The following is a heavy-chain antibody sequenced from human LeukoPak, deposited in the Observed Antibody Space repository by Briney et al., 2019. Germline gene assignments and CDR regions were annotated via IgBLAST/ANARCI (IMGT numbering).Heavy chain of an antibody. CDR1: GGSISSYY. J-gene: IGHJ4*02. CDR3: ARGGNYDDYDGCFDY. CDR2: IYYSGST. Sequence: SQTLSLTCTVSGGSISSYYWSWIRQPPGQGLEWIGYIYYSGSTNYNPSLRSRVTISVDTSKNQFSLKLSSVTAADTAVYYCARGGNYDDYDGCFDYWGQGTLVTVSS. D-gene: IGHD4-17*01. V-gene: IGHV4-59*08.